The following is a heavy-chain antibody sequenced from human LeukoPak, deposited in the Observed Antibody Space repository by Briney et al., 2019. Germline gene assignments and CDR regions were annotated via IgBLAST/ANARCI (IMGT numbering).Heavy chain of an antibody. Sequence: ASVTVSYTASGYTFTSYYMHWVRQAPGQGLEWMGIINPSGGSTSYAQKFQGRVTMTRDTSTSTVYMELSSLRSEDTAVYYSARPRYSSSWYDYGMDVWGQGTTVTVSS. CDR1: GYTFTSYY. CDR3: ARPRYSSSWYDYGMDV. J-gene: IGHJ6*02. V-gene: IGHV1-46*01. D-gene: IGHD6-13*01. CDR2: INPSGGST.